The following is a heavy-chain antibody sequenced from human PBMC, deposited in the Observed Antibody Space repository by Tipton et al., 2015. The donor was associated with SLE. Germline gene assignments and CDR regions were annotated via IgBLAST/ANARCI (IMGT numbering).Heavy chain of an antibody. V-gene: IGHV4-34*01. Sequence: LRLSCAASGFTFSSYAMHWVRQAPGKGLEWLGEINHSGSTNDSPSLKSRVTISVDTSKNQFSLKLSSVTAADTAVYYCARGHSSSWSFDYWGQGTLVTVSS. CDR1: GFTFSSYA. J-gene: IGHJ4*02. CDR2: INHSGST. D-gene: IGHD6-13*01. CDR3: ARGHSSSWSFDY.